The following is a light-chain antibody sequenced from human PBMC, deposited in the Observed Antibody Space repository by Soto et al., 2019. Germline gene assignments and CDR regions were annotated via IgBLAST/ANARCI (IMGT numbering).Light chain of an antibody. CDR2: GAS. Sequence: DIVMTQSPDSLAVSLGERATINCKSSQSVLYSSNNKNYLAWYQQKPGQPPKLLIYGASSRATGIPDRFSGSGSGTDFTLTISRLEPEDFAVYYCQQYGSSPPFTFGPGTKVDIK. J-gene: IGKJ3*01. V-gene: IGKV4-1*01. CDR3: QQYGSSPPFT. CDR1: QSVLYSSNNKNY.